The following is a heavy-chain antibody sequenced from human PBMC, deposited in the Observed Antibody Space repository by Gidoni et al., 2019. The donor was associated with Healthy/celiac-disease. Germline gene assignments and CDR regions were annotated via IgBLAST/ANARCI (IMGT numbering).Heavy chain of an antibody. CDR1: GGSFSGYY. D-gene: IGHD3-3*01. CDR2: INHSGST. V-gene: IGHV4-34*01. Sequence: QVQLQQWGAGLLKPSETLSLTCALYGGSFSGYYWSWIRQPPGKGLEWIGEINHSGSTNYNPSLKSRVTISVDTSKNQFSLKLSSVTAADTAVYYCASSQYYDFWSGYYWRWFDPWGQGTLVTVSS. J-gene: IGHJ5*02. CDR3: ASSQYYDFWSGYYWRWFDP.